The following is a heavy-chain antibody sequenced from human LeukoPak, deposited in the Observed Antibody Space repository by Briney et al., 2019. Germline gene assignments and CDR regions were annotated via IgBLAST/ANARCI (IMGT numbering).Heavy chain of an antibody. D-gene: IGHD2-15*01. V-gene: IGHV1-2*06. Sequence: GASVKVSCKASGYTFTGYYMHWVRQAPGQGLEWMGRINPNSGGTNYAQKFQGRVTMTRDTSISTAYMELSRLRSDDTAVYYCARARNYCSGGSCCYFDYWGQGTLVTVSS. J-gene: IGHJ4*02. CDR3: ARARNYCSGGSCCYFDY. CDR1: GYTFTGYY. CDR2: INPNSGGT.